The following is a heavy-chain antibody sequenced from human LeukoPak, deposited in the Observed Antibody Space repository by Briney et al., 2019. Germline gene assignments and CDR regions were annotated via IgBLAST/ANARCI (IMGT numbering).Heavy chain of an antibody. CDR2: ISYDGSNK. D-gene: IGHD4-17*01. Sequence: GRSWRLFCAASGFTFSSYAMHWVRQAPGKGLEWVAVISYDGSNKYYADSVKGRFTISRDNSKNTLYLQMNSLRAEDTAVYYCARGYYGDYPMGFDYWGQETLGTVSS. J-gene: IGHJ4*02. V-gene: IGHV3-30-3*01. CDR3: ARGYYGDYPMGFDY. CDR1: GFTFSSYA.